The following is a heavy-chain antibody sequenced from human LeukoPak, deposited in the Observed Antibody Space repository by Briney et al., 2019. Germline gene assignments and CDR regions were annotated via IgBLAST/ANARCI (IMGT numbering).Heavy chain of an antibody. Sequence: GGSLRLSCAASGFKFSGYWMTWVRHTPGKGLEWVANIKQDGDDKYYADSVRGRFTISRDNVRNSLYLQMNSLRVEDTGIYYCARDQTLVAIGASGYWGQGTLVTVSS. V-gene: IGHV3-7*01. D-gene: IGHD2/OR15-2a*01. J-gene: IGHJ4*02. CDR3: ARDQTLVAIGASGY. CDR2: IKQDGDDK. CDR1: GFKFSGYW.